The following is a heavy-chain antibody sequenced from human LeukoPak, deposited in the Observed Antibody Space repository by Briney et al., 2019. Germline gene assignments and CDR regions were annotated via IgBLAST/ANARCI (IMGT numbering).Heavy chain of an antibody. Sequence: ASVKVSCKASGYTFTSYGISWVRQAPGQGLEWLGWIRAYNVNTNDAQNLQGRVTMTTDTSATTAYMEQRSLRSDDTAVYYCARVPVSGRVARFDYWGQGTLVTVSS. J-gene: IGHJ4*02. D-gene: IGHD3-3*01. CDR2: IRAYNVNT. V-gene: IGHV1-18*01. CDR3: ARVPVSGRVARFDY. CDR1: GYTFTSYG.